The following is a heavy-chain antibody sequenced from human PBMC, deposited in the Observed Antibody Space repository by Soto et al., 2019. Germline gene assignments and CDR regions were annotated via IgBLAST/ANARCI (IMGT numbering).Heavy chain of an antibody. Sequence: EASVKVSCKVSGGTFSSQAISWVRQAPGQRLEWMGVFIPILGAPKYAQNFRDRVTITADESTSTAYMELSSLRSEDTAVYYCARDRGGYSYGYADYWGPGTLVTVS. J-gene: IGHJ4*02. CDR3: ARDRGGYSYGYADY. CDR2: FIPILGAP. D-gene: IGHD5-18*01. CDR1: GGTFSSQA. V-gene: IGHV1-69*13.